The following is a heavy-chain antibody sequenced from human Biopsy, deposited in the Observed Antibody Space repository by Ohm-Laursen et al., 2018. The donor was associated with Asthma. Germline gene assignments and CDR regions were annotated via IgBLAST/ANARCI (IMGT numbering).Heavy chain of an antibody. V-gene: IGHV1-69*13. J-gene: IGHJ4*02. D-gene: IGHD2-2*01. CDR3: ARKAGSCISRTCYSLDF. CDR1: GGTFNTYV. CDR2: INSVFGTT. Sequence: SVKVSCKSLGGTFNTYVIGWVRQAPGQGLEWMGGINSVFGTTTYPQKFQDRVTITADDSTSTVYMELGSLRSEDTAVYYCARKAGSCISRTCYSLDFWGQGTLVTGSS.